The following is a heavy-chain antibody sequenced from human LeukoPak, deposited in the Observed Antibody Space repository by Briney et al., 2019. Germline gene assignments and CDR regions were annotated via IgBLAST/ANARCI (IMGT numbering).Heavy chain of an antibody. D-gene: IGHD2-2*01. CDR2: INDNSGGA. Sequence: GASVTVSCTASGYTFTGYYMHWVRQAPGQGLEWMGWINDNSGGANYAQKFQGRVTMTRDTSISTAYMELSRLRSDDTAVYYCAREDIVVVPAAMLGYYYYGMDVWGQGTTVTVSS. V-gene: IGHV1-2*02. J-gene: IGHJ6*02. CDR3: AREDIVVVPAAMLGYYYYGMDV. CDR1: GYTFTGYY.